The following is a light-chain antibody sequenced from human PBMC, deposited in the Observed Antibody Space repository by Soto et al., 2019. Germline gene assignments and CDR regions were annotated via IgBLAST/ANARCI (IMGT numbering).Light chain of an antibody. CDR3: QQYNSEAET. CDR2: KAS. J-gene: IGKJ1*01. V-gene: IGKV1-5*03. CDR1: QSISSW. Sequence: DIQMTQSPSTLSASVGDRVTITCRASQSISSWLAWYQQKPGKAPKLLIYKASSLESGVPSRFSGSGSGTEFTLTISSLQPDDFATYYCQQYNSEAETFGRGTKVEIK.